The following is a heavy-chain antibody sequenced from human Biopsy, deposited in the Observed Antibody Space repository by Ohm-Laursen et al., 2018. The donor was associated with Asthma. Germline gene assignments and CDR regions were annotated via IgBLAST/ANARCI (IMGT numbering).Heavy chain of an antibody. Sequence: SQTLSLTCIVSGGSINNFYWSWIRQPPGKGLESIGHVYYSGSTNYNPSLKSRVSISLDTSKNQFSLSLTSVTAADTAVYYCARTTYGHDGFDPWGQGTLVTVSS. V-gene: IGHV4-59*12. D-gene: IGHD4-17*01. CDR3: ARTTYGHDGFDP. J-gene: IGHJ5*02. CDR1: GGSINNFY. CDR2: VYYSGST.